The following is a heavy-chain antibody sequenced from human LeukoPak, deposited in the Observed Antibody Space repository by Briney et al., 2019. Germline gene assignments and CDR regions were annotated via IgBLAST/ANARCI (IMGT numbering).Heavy chain of an antibody. CDR3: ARVGDHFHWNLDL. CDR1: GFTLSIYY. J-gene: IGHJ2*01. V-gene: IGHV3-53*01. Sequence: GGSLRLSCAASGFTLSIYYMNWVRQAPGQGLERVSIIYSGGTTYSADSVKGRFTISRDTSKNTLSLQMNNLRAEDTAVYFCARVGDHFHWNLDLWGRGTLVTVSS. CDR2: IYSGGTT. D-gene: IGHD3-3*02.